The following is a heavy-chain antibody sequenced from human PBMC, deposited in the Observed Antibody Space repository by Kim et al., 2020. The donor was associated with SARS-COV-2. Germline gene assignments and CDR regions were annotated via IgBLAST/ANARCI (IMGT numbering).Heavy chain of an antibody. CDR3: AKIGGGGSRDY. D-gene: IGHD3-10*01. J-gene: IGHJ4*02. V-gene: IGHV3-30*02. Sequence: KYYADSVKGRFTIARDNSKNTLNLQMNSLRAEDTAVYYCAKIGGGGSRDYWGQGTLVTVSS. CDR2: K.